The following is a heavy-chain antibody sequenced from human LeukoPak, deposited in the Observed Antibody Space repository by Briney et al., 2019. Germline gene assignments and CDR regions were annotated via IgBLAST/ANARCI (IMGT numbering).Heavy chain of an antibody. CDR2: IYYTGTT. J-gene: IGHJ4*02. V-gene: IGHV4-59*11. CDR3: ARAYSSSSGRPFDY. CDR1: GGFISSHY. D-gene: IGHD6-6*01. Sequence: SETLSLTCSVSGGFISSHYWSWIRQPPGKELEWIGYIYYTGTTNYKPSLKSRVTISVDTSKNQFSLNLTSVTAADTAVYYCARAYSSSSGRPFDYWGQGTLVTVSS.